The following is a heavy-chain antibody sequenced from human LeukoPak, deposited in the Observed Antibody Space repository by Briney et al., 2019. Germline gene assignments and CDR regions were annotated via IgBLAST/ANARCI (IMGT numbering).Heavy chain of an antibody. D-gene: IGHD3-10*01. CDR1: GYTFTDYY. V-gene: IGHV1-2*02. Sequence: ASVKVSCKASGYTFTDYYIHWVRQAPGQGLEWMGWINPNDGGTSYAQKFQGRVTLTRDASISTAYMELSRLASDDTAVYYCARVALVLNAYDMWGQGTMVTVSS. J-gene: IGHJ3*02. CDR3: ARVALVLNAYDM. CDR2: INPNDGGT.